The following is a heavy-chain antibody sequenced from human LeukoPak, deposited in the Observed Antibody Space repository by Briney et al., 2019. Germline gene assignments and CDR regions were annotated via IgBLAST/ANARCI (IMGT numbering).Heavy chain of an antibody. CDR2: ISAYGTM. Sequence: GGSLRLSCAASGFTFRSYEMNWVRQAPGKGLEWISYISAYGTMYYAVSVKGRFRISRDNARDSPYLEMNSLRAEDTAVYYCARALDYYGSSGHNLNYFDSWGQGTLVIVSS. CDR3: ARALDYYGSSGHNLNYFDS. V-gene: IGHV3-48*03. CDR1: GFTFRSYE. D-gene: IGHD3-22*01. J-gene: IGHJ4*01.